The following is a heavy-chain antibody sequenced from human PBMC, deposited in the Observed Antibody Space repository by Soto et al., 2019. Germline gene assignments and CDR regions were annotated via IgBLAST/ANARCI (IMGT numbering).Heavy chain of an antibody. J-gene: IGHJ4*02. Sequence: GGSLRLSCAASGFTFSSYGMHWVRQAPGKGLEWVAVISYDGSNKYYADSVKGRFTISRDNSKNTLYLQMNSLRAEDTAVYYCAKDSVARGFFEYWGQGTLVTVSS. D-gene: IGHD6-19*01. V-gene: IGHV3-30*18. CDR2: ISYDGSNK. CDR1: GFTFSSYG. CDR3: AKDSVARGFFEY.